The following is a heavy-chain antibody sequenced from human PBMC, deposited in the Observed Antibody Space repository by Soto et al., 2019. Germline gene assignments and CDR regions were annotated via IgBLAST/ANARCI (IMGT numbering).Heavy chain of an antibody. CDR1: GGSISSSTYY. Sequence: QLQLQESGPGLVKPSETLSLTCNVSGGSISSSTYYWGWIRQPPGKGLEWIGSISYSASTYYNPSLKSPVTISVDTSKSQFSLKLSSVTAADTALYYCARHRVRGLNVEGSGGFDRWGQGTLVTVSS. CDR2: ISYSAST. V-gene: IGHV4-39*01. CDR3: ARHRVRGLNVEGSGGFDR. J-gene: IGHJ5*02. D-gene: IGHD3-10*01.